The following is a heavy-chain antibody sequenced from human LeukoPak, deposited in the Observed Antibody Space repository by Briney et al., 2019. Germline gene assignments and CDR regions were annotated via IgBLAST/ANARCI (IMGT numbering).Heavy chain of an antibody. V-gene: IGHV3-53*01. CDR2: IFSNDNT. CDR1: GFTVTNNY. D-gene: IGHD4-23*01. J-gene: IGHJ4*02. CDR3: AKDPVVSPSVDY. Sequence: PGGSLRLSCAASGFTVTNNYMCWVRQAPGKGLEWVSVIFSNDNTYHADSVKGRFAISRDTSKNTLYLQMNSLRAEDTAVYYCAKDPVVSPSVDYWGQGILVTVSS.